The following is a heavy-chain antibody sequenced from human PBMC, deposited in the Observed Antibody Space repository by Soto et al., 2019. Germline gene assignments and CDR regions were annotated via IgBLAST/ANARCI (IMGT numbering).Heavy chain of an antibody. CDR1: GYTFTSYD. CDR3: AREDYGDLYDY. V-gene: IGHV1-8*01. CDR2: MNPNSGNT. Sequence: ASVKVSCKASGYTFTSYDINWVRQATGQGLEWMGWMNPNSGNTGYAQKFQSRVTMTRNTSISTAYKEQSSLRSDDSAVYYCAREDYGDLYDYWGQGTLVTVSS. D-gene: IGHD4-17*01. J-gene: IGHJ4*02.